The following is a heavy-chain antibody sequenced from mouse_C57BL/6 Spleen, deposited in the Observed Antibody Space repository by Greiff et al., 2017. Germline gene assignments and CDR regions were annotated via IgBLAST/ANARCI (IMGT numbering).Heavy chain of an antibody. CDR1: GFTFSNYW. Sequence: EVKVVESGGGLVQPGGSMKLSCVASGFTFSNYWMNWVRQSPEKGLEWVAQIRLKSDNYATHYAESVKGRFTISRDDSKSSVYLQMNNLRAEDTGIYYCTGIYYYGSSYDAMDYWGQGTSVTVSS. CDR2: IRLKSDNYAT. V-gene: IGHV6-3*01. D-gene: IGHD1-1*01. CDR3: TGIYYYGSSYDAMDY. J-gene: IGHJ4*01.